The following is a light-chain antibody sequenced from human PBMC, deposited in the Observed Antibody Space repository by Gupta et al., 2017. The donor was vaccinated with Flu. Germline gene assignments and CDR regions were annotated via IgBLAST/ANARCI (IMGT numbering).Light chain of an antibody. Sequence: IVLTQPPATLSVSPRHRATLTCRARHGVSSNLAWYQQKPGQAPRLLIYGASTRATGIPARFSGSGSGTDFTLTISSLQSEDFAVYYCQQYNNWPLTFGGGTKVEIK. V-gene: IGKV3-15*01. CDR2: GAS. CDR1: HGVSSN. J-gene: IGKJ4*01. CDR3: QQYNNWPLT.